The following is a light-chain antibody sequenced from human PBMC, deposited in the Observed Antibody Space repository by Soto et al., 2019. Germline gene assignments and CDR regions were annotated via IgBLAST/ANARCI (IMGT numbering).Light chain of an antibody. J-gene: IGKJ4*01. Sequence: IQLTQSPSSLSASVGDRVTITCRASQDISSYLAWYQQKPGKPPKLLIYAASTLLGGVPSRFSGRGSGTDFSLTISSLQPEDFATYYCQHLHSYPPTFGGGTTVEIK. CDR2: AAS. CDR3: QHLHSYPPT. V-gene: IGKV1-9*01. CDR1: QDISSY.